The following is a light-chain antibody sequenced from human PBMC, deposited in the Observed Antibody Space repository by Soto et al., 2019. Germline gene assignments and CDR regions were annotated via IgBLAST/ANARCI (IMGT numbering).Light chain of an antibody. V-gene: IGLV1-40*01. CDR1: SSNIGAGYE. CDR2: ENN. CDR3: QSYDSSLSGYV. Sequence: QSVLTQPPSVSAAPGQRVTISCTGSSSNIGAGYEAHWYQQVQGTAPKLLIYENNNRPSGVPDRFSGSKSGTSASLASTGLQAEDEAEYYCQSYDSSLSGYVFGTGTKLTVL. J-gene: IGLJ1*01.